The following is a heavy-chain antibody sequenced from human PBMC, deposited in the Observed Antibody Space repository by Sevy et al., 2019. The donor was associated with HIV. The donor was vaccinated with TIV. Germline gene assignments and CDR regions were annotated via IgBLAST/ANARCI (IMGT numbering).Heavy chain of an antibody. Sequence: GGSPRLSCAASGFTFSNYGMHWVRQVPGKGLEWVTFIRYDRSDKYYAASVKGRFTISRDDSKNTLYLQMDSLTPEDTAIYYCAKDLAGPGKRYFDYWGQGTLVTVSS. CDR2: IRYDRSDK. CDR1: GFTFSNYG. D-gene: IGHD6-13*01. CDR3: AKDLAGPGKRYFDY. J-gene: IGHJ4*02. V-gene: IGHV3-30*02.